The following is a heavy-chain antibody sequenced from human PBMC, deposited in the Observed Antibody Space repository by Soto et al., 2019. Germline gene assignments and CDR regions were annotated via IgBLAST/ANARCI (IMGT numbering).Heavy chain of an antibody. CDR2: ISYDGSNK. V-gene: IGHV3-30*18. CDR3: AKIPTVYYDFWSGYSDY. J-gene: IGHJ4*02. CDR1: GFTFSSYG. Sequence: GGSLRLSCAASGFTFSSYGMHWVRQAPGKGLEWVAVISYDGSNKYYADSVKGRFTISRDNSKNTLYLQMNSLRAEDTAVYYCAKIPTVYYDFWSGYSDYWGQGTLVTVSS. D-gene: IGHD3-3*01.